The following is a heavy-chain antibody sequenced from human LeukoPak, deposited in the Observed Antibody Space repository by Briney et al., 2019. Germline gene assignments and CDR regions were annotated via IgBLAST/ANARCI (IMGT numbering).Heavy chain of an antibody. V-gene: IGHV3-64*01. D-gene: IGHD2-2*01. CDR1: GFTFSTYA. Sequence: GSLRLSCAASGFTFSTYAMYWVRRTPGKGLEYVSVISGNGVSTHYATSVKGRFTISRDNSKNTLYLQMGSLRAEDMAVYYCARDASDIVVVPAAVGPFDLWGQGTLVTVSS. J-gene: IGHJ4*02. CDR2: ISGNGVST. CDR3: ARDASDIVVVPAAVGPFDL.